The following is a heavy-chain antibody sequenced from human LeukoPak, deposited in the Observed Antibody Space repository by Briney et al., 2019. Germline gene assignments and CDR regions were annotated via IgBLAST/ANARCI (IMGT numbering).Heavy chain of an antibody. V-gene: IGHV3-7*04. CDR2: IKEDEDKK. CDR3: ARGPPYGSRSDFLDY. CDR1: GFSLSNHW. Sequence: GGSLRLSCATSGFSLSNHWMSWVRQAPGKGLEWVASIKEDEDKKTYVNSVKGRFTVSEDNAKSSLFLQMNSLRVDDTAVYFCARGPPYGSRSDFLDYWGQGTLVTVSS. D-gene: IGHD3-10*01. J-gene: IGHJ4*02.